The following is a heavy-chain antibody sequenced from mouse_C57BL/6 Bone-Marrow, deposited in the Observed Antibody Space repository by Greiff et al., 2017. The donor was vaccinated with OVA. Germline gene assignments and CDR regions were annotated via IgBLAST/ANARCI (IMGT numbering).Heavy chain of an antibody. CDR3: ARRGDPHYFDY. CDR2: ISSGGSYT. J-gene: IGHJ2*01. CDR1: GFTFSSYC. D-gene: IGHD2-13*01. Sequence: EVKLVESGGDLVKPGGSLKLSCAASGFTFSSYCMSWVRQTPDKRLEWVATISSGGSYTYYPDSVKGRFTISRDNAKNTLYLQMSSLKSEDTAMYYCARRGDPHYFDYWGQGTTLTVSS. V-gene: IGHV5-6*02.